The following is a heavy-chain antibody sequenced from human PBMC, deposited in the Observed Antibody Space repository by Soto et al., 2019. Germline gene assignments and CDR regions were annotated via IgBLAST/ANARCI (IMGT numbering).Heavy chain of an antibody. Sequence: VGSLRLSCAASGFTFSSYAMHWVRQAPGKGLEWVAVISYDGSNKYYADSVKGRFTISRDNSKNTLYLQMNSLRAEDTAVYYCATSLTAPRYCSSTSCYGNYYYGMDVWGQGTTVTVSS. J-gene: IGHJ6*02. CDR1: GFTFSSYA. V-gene: IGHV3-30-3*01. D-gene: IGHD2-2*01. CDR2: ISYDGSNK. CDR3: ATSLTAPRYCSSTSCYGNYYYGMDV.